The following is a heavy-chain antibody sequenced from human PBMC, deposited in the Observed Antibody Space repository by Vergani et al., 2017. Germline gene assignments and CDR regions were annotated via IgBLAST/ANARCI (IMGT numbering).Heavy chain of an antibody. CDR1: GYSISSGYY. CDR2: IYHSGNT. D-gene: IGHD3-16*01. J-gene: IGHJ4*02. CDR3: AREPGGGAR. V-gene: IGHV4-38-2*02. Sequence: QVQLQESGPGLVKPSETLSLTCTVSGYSISSGYYWGWIRQPPGKGLEWIVSIYHSGNTYYNPSLKSRGTISVDTSKNQFSLKLSSVTAAATAVYYCAREPGGGARWGQGTLVTVSS.